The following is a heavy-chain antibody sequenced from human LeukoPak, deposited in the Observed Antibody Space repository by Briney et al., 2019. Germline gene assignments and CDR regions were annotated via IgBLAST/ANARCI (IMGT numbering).Heavy chain of an antibody. D-gene: IGHD3-22*01. Sequence: GGSLRLSCAASGFTFSSYSMNWVRQAPGKGLEWVSSISSSSSYIYYADSVKGRFTISRDNAKNSLYLQMNSLRDEDTAVYYCARDRAYYYDSSGYYYFDHWGQGTLVTVSS. J-gene: IGHJ4*02. CDR2: ISSSSSYI. CDR1: GFTFSSYS. V-gene: IGHV3-21*04. CDR3: ARDRAYYYDSSGYYYFDH.